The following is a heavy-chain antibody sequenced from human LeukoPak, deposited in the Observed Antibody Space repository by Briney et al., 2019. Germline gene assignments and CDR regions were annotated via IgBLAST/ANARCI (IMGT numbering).Heavy chain of an antibody. CDR3: ARVRYYDFWSGSVDAFDI. CDR2: IYYSGST. V-gene: IGHV4-61*05. CDR1: GGSISSSSYY. D-gene: IGHD3-3*01. J-gene: IGHJ3*02. Sequence: PSETLSLTCTVSGGSISSSSYYWGWIRQPPGKGLEWIGYIYYSGSTNYNPSLKSRVTISVDTSKNQFSLKLSSVTAADTAVYYCARVRYYDFWSGSVDAFDIWGQGTMVTVSS.